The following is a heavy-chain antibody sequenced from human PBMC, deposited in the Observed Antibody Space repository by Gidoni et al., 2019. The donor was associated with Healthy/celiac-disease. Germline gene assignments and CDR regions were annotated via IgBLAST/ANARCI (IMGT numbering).Heavy chain of an antibody. V-gene: IGHV3-21*01. Sequence: VQRVESGGGLVKPGGSLRLSCAASGFPFIRYSRNWVRQAPGKGLEWVSSISIRSSYIYYADSVKGRFTISRDNAKNSLYLQMNSLRADDTAVYYCARDLNYYYGSGMDVWGQGTTVTVSS. D-gene: IGHD3-10*01. CDR3: ARDLNYYYGSGMDV. CDR1: GFPFIRYS. J-gene: IGHJ6*02. CDR2: ISIRSSYI.